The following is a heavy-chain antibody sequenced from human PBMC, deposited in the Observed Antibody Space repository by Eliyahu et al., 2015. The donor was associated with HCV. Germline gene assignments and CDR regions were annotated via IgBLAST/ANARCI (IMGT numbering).Heavy chain of an antibody. J-gene: IGHJ6*02. V-gene: IGHV4-31*03. CDR2: XYYSGST. D-gene: IGHD5-24*01. CDR3: ARDDSSNYYGLEV. CDR1: XXSISSGXYY. Sequence: QVQLQESGPGLVKPSQTLSLTCTXSXXSISSGXYYWSWIRQHPGKGLEWIGYXYYSGSTYYNPSLKSRVTISVDTSKNQFFLKLSSVTAADTALYYCARDDSSNYYGLEVWGQGTTVTVSS.